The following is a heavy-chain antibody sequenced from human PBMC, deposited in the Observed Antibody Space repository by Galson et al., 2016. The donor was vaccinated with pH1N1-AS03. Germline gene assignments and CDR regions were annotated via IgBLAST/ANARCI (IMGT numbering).Heavy chain of an antibody. V-gene: IGHV3-7*01. CDR1: GFAFSTYW. CDR3: AKGGSDSSWYWIY. J-gene: IGHJ4*02. Sequence: SLRLSCAASGFAFSTYWMTWVRQGPGKGLEWVANINQDGSGRYYVDSVKGQFTISRGNADNSLFLQMNSLRAEDTAVYYCAKGGSDSSWYWIYWGQGALVTVSS. D-gene: IGHD6-13*01. CDR2: INQDGSGR.